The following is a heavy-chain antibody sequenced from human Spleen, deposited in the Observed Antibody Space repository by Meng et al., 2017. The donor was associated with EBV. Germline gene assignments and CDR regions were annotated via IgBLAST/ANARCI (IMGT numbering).Heavy chain of an antibody. V-gene: IGHV1-18*01. CDR1: GYTFTRYG. Sequence: QVHLIHSWAEVKKSGASVKVSCKTSGYTFTRYGITWVRQAPGQGLEWMGWISGYNGYTNYAQNLQDRVTMTTDTSTSTAYMELRSLRSDDTAVYYCARKSDYGGNFYYFDNWGQGTLVTVSS. CDR3: ARKSDYGGNFYYFDN. J-gene: IGHJ4*02. D-gene: IGHD4-23*01. CDR2: ISGYNGYT.